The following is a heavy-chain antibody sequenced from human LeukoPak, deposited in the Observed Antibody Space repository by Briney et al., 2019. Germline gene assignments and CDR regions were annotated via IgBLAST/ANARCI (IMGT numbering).Heavy chain of an antibody. D-gene: IGHD3-22*01. Sequence: SSGTLSLTCAVSGGSISSSNWWSWVRQPPGKGLEWIGEIYHSGSTNYNPSLKSRVTISVDMSKNQFSLKLSSVTAADTAVYYCSHSRYYYDSSGYYYHDAFDIWGQGTMVTVSS. CDR1: GGSISSSNW. CDR3: SHSRYYYDSSGYYYHDAFDI. V-gene: IGHV4-4*02. J-gene: IGHJ3*02. CDR2: IYHSGST.